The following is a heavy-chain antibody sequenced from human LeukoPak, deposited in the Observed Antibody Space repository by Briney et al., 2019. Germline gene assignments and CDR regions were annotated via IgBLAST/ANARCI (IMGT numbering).Heavy chain of an antibody. CDR3: ARPARGYSYGYYDY. D-gene: IGHD5-18*01. CDR2: IYYSGST. CDR1: GGSISSYY. V-gene: IGHV4-59*08. J-gene: IGHJ4*02. Sequence: PSETLSLTCTVSGGSISSYYWSWIRQPPGKGLEWIGYIYYSGSTNYNPSLKSRVTISVDTSKNQFSLKLSSVTAADTAVYYCARPARGYSYGYYDYWGQGTLVTVSS.